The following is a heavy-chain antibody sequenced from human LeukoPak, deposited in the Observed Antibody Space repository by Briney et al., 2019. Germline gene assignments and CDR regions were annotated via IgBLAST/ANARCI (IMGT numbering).Heavy chain of an antibody. CDR2: ISSSGSTI. CDR3: ARDMSSGWYSNFDY. V-gene: IGHV3-48*04. D-gene: IGHD6-19*01. CDR1: GFTFSSYG. Sequence: GGSLRLSCAASGFTFSSYGMHWVRQAPGKGLEWVSYISSSGSTIYYADSVKGRFTISRDNAKNSLYLQMNSLRAEDTAVYYCARDMSSGWYSNFDYWGQGTLVTVSS. J-gene: IGHJ4*02.